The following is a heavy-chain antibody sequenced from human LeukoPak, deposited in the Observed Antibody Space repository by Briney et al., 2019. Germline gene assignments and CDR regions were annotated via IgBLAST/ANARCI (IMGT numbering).Heavy chain of an antibody. CDR3: AKDRPLNYYDSSGPPSNWFDP. Sequence: GGSLRLSCAASGFTFSSYAMSWVRQAPGKGLEWVSAISGGGGSTYYADSVKGRFTISRDNSKNTLYLQMNTLRAEDTAVYHCAKDRPLNYYDSSGPPSNWFDPWGQGTLVTVSS. D-gene: IGHD3-22*01. V-gene: IGHV3-23*01. CDR1: GFTFSSYA. CDR2: ISGGGGST. J-gene: IGHJ5*02.